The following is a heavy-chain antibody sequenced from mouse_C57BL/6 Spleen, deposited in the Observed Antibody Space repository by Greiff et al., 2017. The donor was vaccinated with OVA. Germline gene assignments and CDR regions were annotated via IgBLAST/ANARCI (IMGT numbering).Heavy chain of an antibody. CDR1: GFTFSSYG. J-gene: IGHJ3*01. V-gene: IGHV5-6*01. CDR2: ISSGGSYT. D-gene: IGHD2-5*01. Sequence: EVQGVESGGDLVKPGGSLKLSCAASGFTFSSYGMSWVRQTPDKRLEWVATISSGGSYTYYPDSVKGRFTISRDNAKNTLYLQMSSLKSEDTAMYYCARDSNFAYWGQGTLVTVSA. CDR3: ARDSNFAY.